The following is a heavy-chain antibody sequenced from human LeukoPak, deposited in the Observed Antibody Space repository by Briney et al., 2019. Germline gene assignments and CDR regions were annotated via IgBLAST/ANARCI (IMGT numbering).Heavy chain of an antibody. CDR1: GGSFSGYY. J-gene: IGHJ5*02. CDR3: ARAEWSSTAVGWFDP. V-gene: IGHV4-34*01. CDR2: INHSGST. Sequence: PSETLSLTCAVYGGSFSGYYWSWIRQPPGKGLEWIGEINHSGSTNYNPSLKSRVTISIDTSRNQFSLKLNSVTAADTAVYYCARAEWSSTAVGWFDPWGQGTLVTVSS. D-gene: IGHD2-8*01.